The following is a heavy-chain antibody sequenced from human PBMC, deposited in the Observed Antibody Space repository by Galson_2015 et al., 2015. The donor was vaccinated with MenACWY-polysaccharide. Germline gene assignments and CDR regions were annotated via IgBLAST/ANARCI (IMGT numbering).Heavy chain of an antibody. J-gene: IGHJ3*02. CDR3: ARAAHYEPFNI. D-gene: IGHD3-22*01. Sequence: IGSIFYNGTTSYNPSLESRAAVSADTSTSQFFLRLTSMTAADTAVYFCARAAHYEPFNIWGQGTLVTVSS. V-gene: IGHV4-39*07. CDR2: IFYNGTT.